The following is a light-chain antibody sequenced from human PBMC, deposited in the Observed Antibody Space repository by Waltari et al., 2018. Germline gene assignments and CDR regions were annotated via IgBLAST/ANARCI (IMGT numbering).Light chain of an antibody. CDR2: LGF. V-gene: IGKV2-28*01. Sequence: DIVMTQSPLSLPVTPGEPASISCRSSQSLVHSNGYNYLDWYLQKPGQSPQLLVYLGFNRASGVPDRFSGSGPGTDFTLKISRVEAEDVGVYYCMQALQTPTFGQGTKVEIK. CDR1: QSLVHSNGYNY. CDR3: MQALQTPT. J-gene: IGKJ1*01.